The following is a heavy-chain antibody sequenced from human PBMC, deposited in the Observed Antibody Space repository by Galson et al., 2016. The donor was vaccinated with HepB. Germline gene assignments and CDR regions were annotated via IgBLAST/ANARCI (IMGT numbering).Heavy chain of an antibody. D-gene: IGHD2-15*01. CDR1: GYTFTSYG. J-gene: IGHJ4*02. CDR3: ARNQPYCSGGSCYPAHFDY. Sequence: SVKVSCKASGYTFTSYGITWVRQAPGQGLEWMGWISTYSGNTTSAQKLQGRVTMTTDTSTSTAYMELRSLRSDDTAVYYCARNQPYCSGGSCYPAHFDYWGQGTLVTVSS. CDR2: ISTYSGNT. V-gene: IGHV1-18*04.